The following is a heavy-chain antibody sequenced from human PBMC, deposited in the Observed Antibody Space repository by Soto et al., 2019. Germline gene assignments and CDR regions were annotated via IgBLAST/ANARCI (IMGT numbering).Heavy chain of an antibody. CDR1: GFTFSSYW. D-gene: IGHD6-13*01. CDR3: AREYDVFGAAAGIQFNGYYYYYMDV. CDR2: IKQDGSEK. Sequence: PGRSLRLSCAASGFTFSSYWMSWVRQAPGKGLEWVANIKQDGSEKYYVDSVKGRFTISRDNAKNSLYLQMNSLRAEDTAVYYCAREYDVFGAAAGIQFNGYYYYYMDVWGKGTTVTVSS. V-gene: IGHV3-7*01. J-gene: IGHJ6*03.